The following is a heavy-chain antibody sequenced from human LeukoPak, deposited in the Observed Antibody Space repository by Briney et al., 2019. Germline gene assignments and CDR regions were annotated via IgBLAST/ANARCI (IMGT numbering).Heavy chain of an antibody. V-gene: IGHV4-34*01. CDR1: GGSFSGYF. J-gene: IGHJ4*02. CDR2: INHNGGT. CDR3: ARHHTIFGVVIISDRGYFDY. Sequence: SETLSLTCAVYGGSFSGYFWSWIRQPPGKGLEWIGDINHNGGTNYNPSLKSRVTISVDTSKNQFSLKLSSVTAADTAVYYCARHHTIFGVVIISDRGYFDYWGQGTLVTVSS. D-gene: IGHD3-3*01.